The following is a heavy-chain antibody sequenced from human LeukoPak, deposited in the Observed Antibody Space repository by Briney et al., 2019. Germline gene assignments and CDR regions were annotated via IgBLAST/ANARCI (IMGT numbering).Heavy chain of an antibody. J-gene: IGHJ3*02. Sequence: GGSLRLSCAASGFTFSSYSMNWVRQAPGKGLEWVSSISSSSSYIYYADSVKGRFTISRDNAKNSLYLQMNSLRAEDTAVYYCARDLTEYSSYDEAFDIWGQGTMVTVSS. V-gene: IGHV3-21*01. CDR2: ISSSSSYI. CDR1: GFTFSSYS. D-gene: IGHD6-6*01. CDR3: ARDLTEYSSYDEAFDI.